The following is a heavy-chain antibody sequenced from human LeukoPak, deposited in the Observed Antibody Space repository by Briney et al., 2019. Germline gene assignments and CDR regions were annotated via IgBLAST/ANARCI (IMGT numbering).Heavy chain of an antibody. Sequence: QPGGSPRLSCAASGFTFSSYAMSWVRQAPGKGLEWVSAISGSGGSTYYADSVKGRFTISRDNSKDTLYLQMNSLKTEDTAVYYYTRVASLVRYCSSTSCYADNWFDPWGQGTLVTVSS. CDR2: ISGSGGST. CDR1: GFTFSSYA. V-gene: IGHV3-23*01. D-gene: IGHD2-2*01. J-gene: IGHJ5*02. CDR3: TRVASLVRYCSSTSCYADNWFDP.